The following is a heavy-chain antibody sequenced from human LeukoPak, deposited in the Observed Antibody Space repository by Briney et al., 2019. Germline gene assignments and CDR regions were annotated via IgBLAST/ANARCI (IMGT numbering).Heavy chain of an antibody. V-gene: IGHV3-21*01. D-gene: IGHD1-26*01. Sequence: GGSLRLSCAASGFTFSSYSMNWVRQAPGKGLEWVSSISSSSSYIYYADSVKGRFTISRDNAKNSLYLQMNSLRAEDTAVYYCARDPGEWELPDYWGQGTLVTVSS. CDR1: GFTFSSYS. CDR2: ISSSSSYI. CDR3: ARDPGEWELPDY. J-gene: IGHJ4*02.